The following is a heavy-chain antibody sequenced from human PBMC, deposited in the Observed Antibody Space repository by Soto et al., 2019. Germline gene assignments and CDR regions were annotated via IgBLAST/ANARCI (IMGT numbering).Heavy chain of an antibody. CDR3: ARARRSASWNLSGTYSFDH. D-gene: IGHD1-26*01. Sequence: EVQLVESGGGLVRPGGSLRLSCAASGFTFRSYWMHWVRQAPGKGLVWVSRINSDGSSTNYAESVKGRFAISRDHSNNTLYLQMNSLRAEDTAVYSCARARRSASWNLSGTYSFDHWGQGILVTVSS. CDR1: GFTFRSYW. J-gene: IGHJ4*02. V-gene: IGHV3-74*01. CDR2: INSDGSST.